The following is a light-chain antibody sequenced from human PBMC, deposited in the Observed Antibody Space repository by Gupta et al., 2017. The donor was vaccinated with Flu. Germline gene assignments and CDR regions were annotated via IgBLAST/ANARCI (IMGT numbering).Light chain of an antibody. CDR1: GYTKKY. V-gene: IGLV3-10*03. Sequence: GQTTTITCSGDGYTKKYAYWCWQKPGPGPMLMMYEDRKRPCGIRDRVCVSSSGTVATVTLSGGQVEDEDDYYCYSTETSGSTGVFGGGTKLTVL. CDR3: YSTETSGSTGV. J-gene: IGLJ3*02. CDR2: EDR.